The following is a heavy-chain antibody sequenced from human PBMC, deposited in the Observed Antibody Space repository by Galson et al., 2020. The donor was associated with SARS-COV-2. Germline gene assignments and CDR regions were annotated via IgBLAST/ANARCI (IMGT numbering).Heavy chain of an antibody. J-gene: IGHJ4*02. Sequence: GESLKISCKGSGYNFNNYWIVWVRQMPEKGLEYMGIIYPADSDTRYNPSFQGQVTISADKSISTAYLQWSSLKASDTAKYYCALRGDGDYSFGYWGQGTLVTVSS. CDR1: GYNFNNYW. CDR2: IYPADSDT. CDR3: ALRGDGDYSFGY. D-gene: IGHD4-17*01. V-gene: IGHV5-51*01.